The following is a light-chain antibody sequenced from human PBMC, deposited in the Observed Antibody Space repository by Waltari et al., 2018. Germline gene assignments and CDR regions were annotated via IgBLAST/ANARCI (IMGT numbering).Light chain of an antibody. CDR1: QSILYTSNDKNY. J-gene: IGKJ1*01. CDR3: QQYYSRRT. V-gene: IGKV4-1*01. Sequence: DIVMTQSPASLAVSLGERATINCKSSQSILYTSNDKNYLAWYQQKPGQPPQLLIYWASTRESGVPDRFSGSGSGTDFTLTISSLQAEDVAVYYCQQYYSRRTFGQGTKVEIK. CDR2: WAS.